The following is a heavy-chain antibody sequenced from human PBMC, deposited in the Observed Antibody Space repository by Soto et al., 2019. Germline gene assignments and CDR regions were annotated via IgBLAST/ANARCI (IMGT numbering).Heavy chain of an antibody. CDR1: GGSVSSSGYY. D-gene: IGHD6-19*01. Sequence: QVQLQESGPGLVKPSETLSLTCTVSGGSVSSSGYYWTWIRQPPGKGLGWIGYIFYSGSTNYNPSLKSRVTISVDTSKNQFSLRLSSVTAADTALYYCARAVAEVAYWGQGTLVTVSS. V-gene: IGHV4-61*08. CDR3: ARAVAEVAY. CDR2: IFYSGST. J-gene: IGHJ4*02.